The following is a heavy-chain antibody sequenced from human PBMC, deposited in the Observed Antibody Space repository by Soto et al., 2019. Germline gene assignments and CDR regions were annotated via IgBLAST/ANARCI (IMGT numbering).Heavy chain of an antibody. CDR1: GGTFSSYA. CDR2: IIPIFGTA. Sequence: SVKVFCKASGGTFSSYAISWVRQAPGQGLEWMGGIIPIFGTANYAQKFQGRVTITADESTSTAYMELSSLRSEDTAVYYCARVGITGTTGYYYYGMDVWGQGTTVTVSS. J-gene: IGHJ6*02. CDR3: ARVGITGTTGYYYYGMDV. D-gene: IGHD1-7*01. V-gene: IGHV1-69*13.